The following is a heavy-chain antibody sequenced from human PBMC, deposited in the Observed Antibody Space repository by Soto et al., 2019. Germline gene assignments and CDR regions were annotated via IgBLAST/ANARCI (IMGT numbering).Heavy chain of an antibody. CDR1: GFTFRSHG. Sequence: PGGSLRLSCAASGFTFRSHGMHWVRQAPGKGLEWVAVIWYDGSNEYYADSVKGRFTISRDNTKEMVYLQMDSLRVEDTAVYYCARWGDKRRLDLWGQGTLVTVSS. D-gene: IGHD3-16*01. V-gene: IGHV3-33*01. CDR2: IWYDGSNE. CDR3: ARWGDKRRLDL. J-gene: IGHJ5*02.